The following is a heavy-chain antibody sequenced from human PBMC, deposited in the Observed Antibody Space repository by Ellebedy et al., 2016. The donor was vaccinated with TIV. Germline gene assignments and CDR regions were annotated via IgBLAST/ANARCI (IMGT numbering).Heavy chain of an antibody. CDR3: ARDPNSPGDTGYGDY. CDR1: GFTVGSKY. D-gene: IGHD5-12*01. J-gene: IGHJ4*02. V-gene: IGHV3-53*01. Sequence: PGGSLRLSCAASGFTVGSKYMTWVRQAPGKGLEWVSIIYTNGDTYYADSVKGRFTISRDNAQNSLYLHMNNLRAEDTAVYYCARDPNSPGDTGYGDYWGQGVVVTVST. CDR2: IYTNGDT.